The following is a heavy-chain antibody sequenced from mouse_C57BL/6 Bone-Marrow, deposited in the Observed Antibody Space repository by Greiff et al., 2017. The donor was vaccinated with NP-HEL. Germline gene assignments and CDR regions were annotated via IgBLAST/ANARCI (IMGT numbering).Heavy chain of an antibody. J-gene: IGHJ4*01. CDR3: ARGSYEYRYYYAMDY. Sequence: EVQLQQSGAGLVKPGGSLKLSCAASGFTFSNYGMHWVRQAPEQGLEWVGYINPGSSSIYYADTVKGRFTISRDNAKNTLFLQMTSLRSEDTAMYYCARGSYEYRYYYAMDYWGQGTSVTVSS. V-gene: IGHV5-17*01. CDR1: GFTFSNYG. CDR2: INPGSSSI. D-gene: IGHD2-4*01.